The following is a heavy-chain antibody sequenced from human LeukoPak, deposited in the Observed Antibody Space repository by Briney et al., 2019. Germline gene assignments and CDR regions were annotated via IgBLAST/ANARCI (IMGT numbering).Heavy chain of an antibody. Sequence: GGSLRLSCAASGFTFSSYSMNWVRQAPGKGLEWISYISSSSSAIYYADSVKGRSTISRDNAKNTQYLQMNSLRAEDTAVYYCARDKAARHLDYWGQGTLVTVSS. CDR2: ISSSSSAI. D-gene: IGHD6-6*01. J-gene: IGHJ4*02. CDR3: ARDKAARHLDY. CDR1: GFTFSSYS. V-gene: IGHV3-48*01.